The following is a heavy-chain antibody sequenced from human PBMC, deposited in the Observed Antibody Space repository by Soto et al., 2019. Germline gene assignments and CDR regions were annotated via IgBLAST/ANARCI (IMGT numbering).Heavy chain of an antibody. CDR1: GYTFTSYG. V-gene: IGHV1-18*01. Sequence: QVQLVQSGAEVKKPGASVKVSCKASGYTFTSYGISWVRQAPGQGLEWMGWISAYNGKTNYAQKLQGRVTMTTDTHTSTAYMDLRSLRSPDTAVYYCARVIAAAADCDYWGQGTLVTVSS. CDR2: ISAYNGKT. J-gene: IGHJ4*02. CDR3: ARVIAAAADCDY. D-gene: IGHD6-13*01.